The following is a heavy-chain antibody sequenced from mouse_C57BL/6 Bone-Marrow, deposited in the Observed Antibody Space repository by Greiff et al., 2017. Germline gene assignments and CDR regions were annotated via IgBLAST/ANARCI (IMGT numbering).Heavy chain of an antibody. J-gene: IGHJ3*01. CDR3: TGWERVRVAY. CDR2: IRNKANNHAT. CDR1: GFTFSDAW. D-gene: IGHD3-3*01. V-gene: IGHV6-6*01. Sequence: EVMLVESGGGLVQPGGSMKLSCAASGFTFSDAWMDWVRQSPEKGLEWVALIRNKANNHATYYAESVKGRFTISRDDSKGSVNLQMNSLRPEDTGIYYCTGWERVRVAYWGQGTLVTVSA.